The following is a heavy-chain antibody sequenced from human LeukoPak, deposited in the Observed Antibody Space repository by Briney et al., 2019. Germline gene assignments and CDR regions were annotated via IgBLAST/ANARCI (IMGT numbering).Heavy chain of an antibody. CDR2: ISAHNGIT. CDR3: ARDGYFDL. CDR1: GYTFTTHG. V-gene: IGHV1-18*01. Sequence: ASVKVSCKVSGYTFTTHGIVWVRQAPGQGLEWMGWISAHNGITNYAQSLQSRVTMTTDTSTNTAYMELRSLRSDDTAVYYCARDGYFDLWGRGNVVTVSS. J-gene: IGHJ2*01.